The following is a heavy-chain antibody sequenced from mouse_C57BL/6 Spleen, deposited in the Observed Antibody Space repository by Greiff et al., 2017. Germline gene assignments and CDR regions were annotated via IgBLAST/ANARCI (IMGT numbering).Heavy chain of an antibody. CDR3: ARTLHYYAMDY. V-gene: IGHV1-69*01. CDR2: IDPSDSYT. D-gene: IGHD2-10*01. J-gene: IGHJ4*01. Sequence: QVQLKQPGAELVMPGASVKLSCKASGYTFTSYWMHWVKQRPGQGLEWIGEIDPSDSYTNYNQKFKGKSTLTVDKSSSTAYMQLSSLTSEDSAVYYCARTLHYYAMDYWGQGTSVTVSS. CDR1: GYTFTSYW.